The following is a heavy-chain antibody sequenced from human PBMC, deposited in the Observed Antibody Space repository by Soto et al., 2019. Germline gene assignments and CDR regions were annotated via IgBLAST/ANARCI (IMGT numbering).Heavy chain of an antibody. CDR3: TSGVVGLTSDLDV. CDR1: GYAFSVAW. V-gene: IGHV3-15*07. D-gene: IGHD2-21*01. Sequence: EVQLVESGGGLVKPGGSLRLSCAASGYAFSVAWMNWVRQAPGKGLEWVGRIKSKAGGGSTDYAAPVKGRIIMSRDDSKNTLYLQMNSVEFEGTAVYYCTSGVVGLTSDLDVWGQGTTVTVSS. CDR2: IKSKAGGGST. J-gene: IGHJ6*02.